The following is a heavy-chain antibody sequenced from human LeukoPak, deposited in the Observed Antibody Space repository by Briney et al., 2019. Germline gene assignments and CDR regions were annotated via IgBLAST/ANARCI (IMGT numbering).Heavy chain of an antibody. V-gene: IGHV4-59*01. D-gene: IGHD1-26*01. J-gene: IGHJ4*02. Sequence: KPSETLSLTCTVSGGSISSYYWSWIRQPPGKGLEWIGYIYYGGSTSYNPSLKSRVTISVDTSKNQLSLKLSSVTAADTAVYYCARYHRGSYYFDYWGQGTLVTVSS. CDR1: GGSISSYY. CDR3: ARYHRGSYYFDY. CDR2: IYYGGST.